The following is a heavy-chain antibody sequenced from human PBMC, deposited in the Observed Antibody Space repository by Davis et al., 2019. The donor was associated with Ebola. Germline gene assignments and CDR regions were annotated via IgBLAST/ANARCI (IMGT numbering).Heavy chain of an antibody. V-gene: IGHV1-24*01. J-gene: IGHJ6*04. CDR1: GYTLTELS. CDR2: FDPEDSEA. D-gene: IGHD3-22*01. CDR3: ARDLLSTMIVVLGLGYGMDV. Sequence: AASVKVSCKVSGYTLTELSIHWVRQAPGKGLEWMGNFDPEDSEAIYAQNLQGRVTMTADTSTSTAYMELSRLRSDDTAVYYCARDLLSTMIVVLGLGYGMDVWGKGTTVTVSS.